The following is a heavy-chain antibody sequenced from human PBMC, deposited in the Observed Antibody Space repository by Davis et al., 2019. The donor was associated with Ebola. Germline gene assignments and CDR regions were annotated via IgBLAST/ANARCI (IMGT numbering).Heavy chain of an antibody. CDR1: GFTFSSYA. D-gene: IGHD3-16*01. CDR2: ISLDWSSK. J-gene: IGHJ4*02. V-gene: IGHV3-30*04. CDR3: ARERHLMEGLPTATPDY. Sequence: GESLKISCVASGFTFSSYAMHWVRQAPGKGLEWVTVISLDWSSKLYADSVKGRFTVSKDNFKNTVYLHMTNLRPEDTAVYHCARERHLMEGLPTATPDYWGQGTLVTVSS.